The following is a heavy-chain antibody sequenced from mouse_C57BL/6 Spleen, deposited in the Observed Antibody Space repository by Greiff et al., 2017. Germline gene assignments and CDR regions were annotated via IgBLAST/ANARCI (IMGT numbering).Heavy chain of an antibody. D-gene: IGHD1-1*01. J-gene: IGHJ4*01. V-gene: IGHV3-6*01. CDR2: ISYDGSN. Sequence: EESGPGLVKPSQSLSLTCSVTGYSITSGYYWNWIRQFPGNKLEWMGYISYDGSNNYNPSLKNRISITRDTSKNQFFLKLNSVTTEDTATYYCARDGLDYGSSYRDYWGQGTSVTVSS. CDR3: ARDGLDYGSSYRDY. CDR1: GYSITSGYY.